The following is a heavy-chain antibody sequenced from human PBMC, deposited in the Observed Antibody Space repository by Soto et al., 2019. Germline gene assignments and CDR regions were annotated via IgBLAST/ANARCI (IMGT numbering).Heavy chain of an antibody. V-gene: IGHV1-18*04. CDR3: ARDYKQDWWLHAGY. Sequence: QVQLVQSGAEVKKPGASVKVSCKASGYTFTSYGVNWVRQAPGQGLEWMGWISGDNGNTNYAQKLQGRVTMTTDTPTSTAYMELRSLRSDDTAVYYCARDYKQDWWLHAGYWCQGTLVTVSS. CDR1: GYTFTSYG. CDR2: ISGDNGNT. D-gene: IGHD5-12*01. J-gene: IGHJ4*02.